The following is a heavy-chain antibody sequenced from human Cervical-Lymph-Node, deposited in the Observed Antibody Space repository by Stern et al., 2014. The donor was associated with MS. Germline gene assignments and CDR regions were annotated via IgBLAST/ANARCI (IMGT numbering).Heavy chain of an antibody. CDR1: EYTHNNYL. V-gene: IGHV1-46*02. J-gene: IGHJ6*02. CDR3: AVRYCSGGRCYSVPDV. CDR2: INPSGAT. D-gene: IGHD2-15*01. Sequence: VKLVQSGSEVKKPGASVKVSCKASEYTHNNYLIHWVRQAPGQRPDWMGVINPSGATNYAQKVQDRVTMTTDASTSTFYMELSRLRSEDTAVYYCAVRYCSGGRCYSVPDVWGQGTTVIVSS.